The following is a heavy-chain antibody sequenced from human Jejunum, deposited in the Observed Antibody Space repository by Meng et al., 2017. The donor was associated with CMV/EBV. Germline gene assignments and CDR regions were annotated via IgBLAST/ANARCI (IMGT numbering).Heavy chain of an antibody. CDR3: ARATISSLSGMDV. CDR2: INSDGSST. Sequence: ASGFTFSDFGMHWVRQAQGKGLVWVSRINSDGSSTIYADSVKGRFTISRDNAKNTLYLQMNSLRAEDTAEYYCARATISSLSGMDVWGQGTTVTVSS. V-gene: IGHV3-74*01. D-gene: IGHD3-9*01. J-gene: IGHJ6*02. CDR1: GFTFSDFG.